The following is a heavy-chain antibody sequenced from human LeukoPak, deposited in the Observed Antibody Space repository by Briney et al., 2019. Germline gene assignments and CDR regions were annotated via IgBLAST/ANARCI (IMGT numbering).Heavy chain of an antibody. D-gene: IGHD1-14*01. Sequence: PGGSLRLSCAASGFTFSSYSMNWVRQAPGKGLEWVSSISSSSSYIYYADSVKGRFTISRDNAKNSLYLQLNSLRAEDTAVYYCARDPPTFWQPEYSFDYWGQGTLVTVSS. CDR1: GFTFSSYS. J-gene: IGHJ4*02. CDR2: ISSSSSYI. CDR3: ARDPPTFWQPEYSFDY. V-gene: IGHV3-21*01.